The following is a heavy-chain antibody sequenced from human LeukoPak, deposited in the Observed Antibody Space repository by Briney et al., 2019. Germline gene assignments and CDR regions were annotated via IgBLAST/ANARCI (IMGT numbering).Heavy chain of an antibody. D-gene: IGHD6-13*01. CDR1: GFTVSSNY. Sequence: PGGSLRLSCAASGFTVSSNYMSWVRQAPGKGLEWVSVIYSGGSTYYADSVKGRFTISRDNSKNTLYLQMNSLRAEDTAVYYCARGYADTYSSSWYGRFDSWGQGTLVTVSS. CDR2: IYSGGST. V-gene: IGHV3-53*01. CDR3: ARGYADTYSSSWYGRFDS. J-gene: IGHJ4*02.